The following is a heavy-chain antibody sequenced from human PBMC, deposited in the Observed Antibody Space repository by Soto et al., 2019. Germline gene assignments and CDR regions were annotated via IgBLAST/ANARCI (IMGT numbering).Heavy chain of an antibody. D-gene: IGHD3-16*02. J-gene: IGHJ5*02. V-gene: IGHV4-39*01. Sequence: PSETLSLTCTVSGGSISSSSYYWGWIRQPPGKGLEWIGSIYYSGSTYYNPSLKSRVTISVDTSKNQFSLKLSSVTAADTAVYYCARRLITFGGVIVFGFDPWGQGTLVTVSS. CDR3: ARRLITFGGVIVFGFDP. CDR1: GGSISSSSYY. CDR2: IYYSGST.